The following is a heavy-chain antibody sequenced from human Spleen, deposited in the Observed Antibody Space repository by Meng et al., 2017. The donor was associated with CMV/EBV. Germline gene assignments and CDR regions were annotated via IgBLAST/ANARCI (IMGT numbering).Heavy chain of an antibody. J-gene: IGHJ5*02. D-gene: IGHD2-2*01. CDR1: FPFSSYA. V-gene: IGHV3-23*01. Sequence: FPFSSYAMSWGRQAPGKGLEWVSAISGSGGSKYYADSVKGRFTISRDNSKNTLYLQMNSLRAEDTAVYYCAKDIVVVPAANSGWFDPWGQGTLVTVSS. CDR3: AKDIVVVPAANSGWFDP. CDR2: ISGSGGSK.